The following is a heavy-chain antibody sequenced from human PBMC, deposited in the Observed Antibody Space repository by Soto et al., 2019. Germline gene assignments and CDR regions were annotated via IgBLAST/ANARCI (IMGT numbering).Heavy chain of an antibody. Sequence: QVQLVQSGAEVKKPGSSVKVSCKASGGTFSSYAISWVRQAPGQGLEWMGGIIPIFGTENYAQKFQGRVTITADYSTSTAYMELSSLRSEDTGVYYCATVPFTKGHRCPYYEFCSCYSGGFDYWGQGTMVTVSS. D-gene: IGHD3-3*01. J-gene: IGHJ4*02. CDR1: GGTFSSYA. CDR3: ATVPFTKGHRCPYYEFCSCYSGGFDY. V-gene: IGHV1-69*01. CDR2: IIPIFGTE.